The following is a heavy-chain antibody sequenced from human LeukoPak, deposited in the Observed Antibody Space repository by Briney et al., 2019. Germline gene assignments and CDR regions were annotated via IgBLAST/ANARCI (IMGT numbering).Heavy chain of an antibody. Sequence: SETLSLTCAVYGGSFSSYYWSWIRQPPGKGLEWIGEINHSGSTNYNPSLKSRVTISIHTSKNQFSLKLSSVTAADTAVYYCARLDDYVWGSYRSQIDYWGQGTLVTVSS. CDR2: INHSGST. D-gene: IGHD3-16*02. V-gene: IGHV4-34*01. CDR3: ARLDDYVWGSYRSQIDY. J-gene: IGHJ4*02. CDR1: GGSFSSYY.